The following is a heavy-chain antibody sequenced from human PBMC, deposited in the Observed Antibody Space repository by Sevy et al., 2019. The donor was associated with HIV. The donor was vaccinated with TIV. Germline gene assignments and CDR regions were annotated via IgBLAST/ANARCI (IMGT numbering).Heavy chain of an antibody. CDR1: GFTFISHP. V-gene: IGHV3-23*01. CDR3: AKEDFRGFDA. J-gene: IGHJ5*02. Sequence: GGSLRLSCASSGFTFISHPMTWVRQAPGKGVEWVASISSSGGSTYYADSVKGRFTISRDNSKKMVDLQMNSLGVADTAVYFCAKEDFRGFDAWGQGTLVTVSS. D-gene: IGHD6-25*01. CDR2: ISSSGGST.